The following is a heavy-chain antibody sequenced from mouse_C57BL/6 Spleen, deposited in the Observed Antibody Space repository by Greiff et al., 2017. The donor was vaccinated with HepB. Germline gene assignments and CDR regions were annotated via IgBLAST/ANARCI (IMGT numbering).Heavy chain of an antibody. CDR2: IWGGGST. Sequence: VQVVESGPGLVAPSQCVSISCTGSGFSFTSYGVDWVRQSPGKGLEWLGVIWGGGSTNYNSALKSRLSTSKDNSKSQVFLKMNSLQTDDAAMFYCASRREGSPFAYWGQGTLVTVAA. CDR1: GFSFTSYG. CDR3: ASRREGSPFAY. V-gene: IGHV2-6*01. D-gene: IGHD1-1*01. J-gene: IGHJ3*01.